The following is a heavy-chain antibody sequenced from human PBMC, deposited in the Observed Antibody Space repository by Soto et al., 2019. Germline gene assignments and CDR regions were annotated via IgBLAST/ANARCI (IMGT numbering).Heavy chain of an antibody. J-gene: IGHJ4*02. CDR2: INSDGTTI. CDR1: GFTLISHE. Sequence: PGGSLRLSCAASGFTLISHEMNWVRQAPGKGLEWVSYINSDGTTIFYADSVKGRFTVSRDNAENSLSLQMNSLRAEDTAVYYCARVNRATVTTHPNLDYWGQGTLVTVSS. D-gene: IGHD4-4*01. CDR3: ARVNRATVTTHPNLDY. V-gene: IGHV3-48*03.